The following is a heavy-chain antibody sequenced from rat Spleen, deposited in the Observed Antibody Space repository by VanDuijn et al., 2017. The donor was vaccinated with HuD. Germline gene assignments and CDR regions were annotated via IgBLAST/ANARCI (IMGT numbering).Heavy chain of an antibody. Sequence: EVQLQESGPGLVKPSQSLSLTCSVTGYSITSSHRWNWIRKFPGNKLEWMGYINSAGSTSYNPSLKSRISITRDTSKNQFFLQVNSVTTEDTATYYCARGGNYYYVMDAWGQGASVTVSS. D-gene: IGHD1-10*01. CDR3: ARGGNYYYVMDA. J-gene: IGHJ4*01. V-gene: IGHV3-3*01. CDR1: GYSITSSHR. CDR2: INSAGST.